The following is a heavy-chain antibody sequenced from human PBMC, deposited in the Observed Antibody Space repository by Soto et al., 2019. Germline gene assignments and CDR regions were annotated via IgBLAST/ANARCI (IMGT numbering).Heavy chain of an antibody. CDR3: ASSYYYDSSGYSSLYYYYGMDV. J-gene: IGHJ6*02. V-gene: IGHV1-3*01. Sequence: QVQLGQSGAEVKKPGASVKVSCKASGYTFTSYAMHWVRQAPGQRLEWMGWINAGNGNTKYSQMFQGRVTITRDTSASTAYMELSSLRSEDTAVYYCASSYYYDSSGYSSLYYYYGMDVWGQGTTVTVSS. D-gene: IGHD3-22*01. CDR2: INAGNGNT. CDR1: GYTFTSYA.